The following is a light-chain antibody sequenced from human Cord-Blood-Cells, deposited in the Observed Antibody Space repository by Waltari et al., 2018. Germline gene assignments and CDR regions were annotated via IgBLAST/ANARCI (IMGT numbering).Light chain of an antibody. Sequence: QSALTQPASVSGSPGQSLTIPCTGTSSDVGGYNYVSWYQQQPGKAPKLMIYDVSNRPAVVSNRFSGSKSGNTASLTISGLQAEDEADYYCSSYTSSSLVVFGGGTKLTVL. CDR3: SSYTSSSLVV. J-gene: IGLJ2*01. CDR2: DVS. CDR1: SSDVGGYNY. V-gene: IGLV2-14*01.